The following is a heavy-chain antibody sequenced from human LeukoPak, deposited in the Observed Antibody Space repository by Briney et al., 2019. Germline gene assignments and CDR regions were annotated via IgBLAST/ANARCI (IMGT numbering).Heavy chain of an antibody. CDR1: GYTHTNYD. V-gene: IGHV1-8*03. Sequence: ASVKETFKSSGYTHTNYDIHGVRPASGKGGEWMGCMHPYSAYTGNVQNFQGRITITRNTSISTAYMELSSLRSEDTAVYYCARTQRLVLRSPLGRWGQGALVTVAS. CDR2: MHPYSAYT. D-gene: IGHD6-13*01. CDR3: ARTQRLVLRSPLGR. J-gene: IGHJ4*02.